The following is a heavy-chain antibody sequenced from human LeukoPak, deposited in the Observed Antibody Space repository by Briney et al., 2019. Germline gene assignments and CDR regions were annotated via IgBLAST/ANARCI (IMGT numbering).Heavy chain of an antibody. CDR2: IYPGDSDT. D-gene: IGHD3-16*02. Sequence: GESLKISCKGSGYSFTSYWIGWVRQMPGKGLEWMGIIYPGDSDTRYSPSFQGQVTISADKSISTAYLQWSSLKASDTAMYYCARSGLSGSYRYGMDVWGQGTTVAVSS. J-gene: IGHJ6*02. CDR1: GYSFTSYW. V-gene: IGHV5-51*01. CDR3: ARSGLSGSYRYGMDV.